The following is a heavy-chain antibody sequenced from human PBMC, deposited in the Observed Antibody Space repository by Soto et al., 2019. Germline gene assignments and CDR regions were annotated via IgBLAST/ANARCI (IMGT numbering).Heavy chain of an antibody. CDR1: GGSISSSNW. CDR2: IYHSGST. V-gene: IGHV4-4*02. J-gene: IGHJ5*02. Sequence: SETLSLTCAVSGGSISSSNWWSWVRQPPGKGLEWIGEIYHSGSTNYNPSLKSRVTISVDKSKNQFSLKLSSVTAADTAVYYCARGLRLRVKSDWFDPWGQGTLVTVS. CDR3: ARGLRLRVKSDWFDP. D-gene: IGHD5-12*01.